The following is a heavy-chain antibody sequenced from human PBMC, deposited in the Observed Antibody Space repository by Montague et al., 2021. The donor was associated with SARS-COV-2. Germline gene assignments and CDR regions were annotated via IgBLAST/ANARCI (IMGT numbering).Heavy chain of an antibody. CDR3: ARQRRYQLPITIFGVVMADAFDI. CDR2: IYYSGST. J-gene: IGHJ3*02. Sequence: SETLSLTCTVSGGSISSYYWSWIRQSPGKGLEWIGYIYYSGSTXXXPSXXXRVTISVDTSKNQFSLKLSSVTAADTAVYYCARQRRYQLPITIFGVVMADAFDIWGQGTMVTVSS. D-gene: IGHD3-3*01. V-gene: IGHV4-59*08. CDR1: GGSISSYY.